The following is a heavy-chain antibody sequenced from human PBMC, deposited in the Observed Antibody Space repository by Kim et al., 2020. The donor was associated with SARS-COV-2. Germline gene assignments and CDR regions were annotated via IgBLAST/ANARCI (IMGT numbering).Heavy chain of an antibody. J-gene: IGHJ4*02. CDR1: GGTFSSYA. V-gene: IGHV1-69*13. D-gene: IGHD6-6*01. CDR2: IIPIFGTA. Sequence: SVKVSCKASGGTFSSYAISWVRQAPGQGLEWMGGIIPIFGTANYAQKFQGRVTITADESTSTAYMELSSLRSEDTAVYYCASGYSSSSPHDGYWGQGTLVTVSS. CDR3: ASGYSSSSPHDGY.